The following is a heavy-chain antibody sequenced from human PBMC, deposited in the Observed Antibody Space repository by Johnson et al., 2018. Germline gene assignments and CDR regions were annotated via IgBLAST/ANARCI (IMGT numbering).Heavy chain of an antibody. J-gene: IGHJ6*03. Sequence: QVQLQESGPGLVKPSETLSLTCSVSGGSISSSDYYWGWIRQPPGKGLEWIGTVYYSGSTSYTPSLKSRVTISVDTSNNQFSLEVTSVTAADTAVYYCAISRQADSGYDFVPISYYHYYMDVWGKGSTVTVSS. V-gene: IGHV4-39*07. D-gene: IGHD5-12*01. CDR2: VYYSGST. CDR1: GGSISSSDYY. CDR3: AISRQADSGYDFVPISYYHYYMDV.